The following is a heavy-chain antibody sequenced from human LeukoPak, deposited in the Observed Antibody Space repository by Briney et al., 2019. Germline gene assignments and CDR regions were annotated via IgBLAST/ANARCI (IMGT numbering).Heavy chain of an antibody. J-gene: IGHJ4*02. CDR1: GYSISSGYH. D-gene: IGHD6-13*01. Sequence: SETLSLTCTVSGYSISSGYHWGWIRPPPGKGLEWIGSIYHSGSTYYNPSLKSRVTISVDTSKNQFSLKLRSVTAADTAVYYCARVSAAAVYWGQGTLVTVSS. CDR2: IYHSGST. V-gene: IGHV4-38-2*02. CDR3: ARVSAAAVY.